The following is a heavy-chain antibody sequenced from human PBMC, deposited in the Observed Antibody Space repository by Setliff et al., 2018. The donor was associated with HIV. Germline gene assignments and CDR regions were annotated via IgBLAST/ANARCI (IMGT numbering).Heavy chain of an antibody. CDR3: ARRQQLWLLYAFDI. V-gene: IGHV4-39*01. CDR1: GGSISSSSYY. D-gene: IGHD5-18*01. J-gene: IGHJ3*02. Sequence: LSLTCTVSGGSISSSSYYWGWIRQPPGKGLEWIGSIYYSGSTYYNPSLKSRVTISVDTSKNQFSLKLSSVTAADTAVDYCARRQQLWLLYAFDIWGQGTMVTVSS. CDR2: IYYSGST.